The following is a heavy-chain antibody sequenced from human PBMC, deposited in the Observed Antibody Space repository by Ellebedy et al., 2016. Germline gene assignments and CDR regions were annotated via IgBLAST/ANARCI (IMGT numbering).Heavy chain of an antibody. V-gene: IGHV3-66*01. CDR1: GLTVSGHH. J-gene: IGHJ4*02. D-gene: IGHD4-23*01. CDR2: LNAGGAA. Sequence: GESLKISCVASGLTVSGHHMNWVRQAPGKGLEWVADLNAGGAAYYVGSVQGRFTISRDNSKNTMFLQMNSLRVDDTAVYYCASGPPGYGGYRDWGQGTLVTVSS. CDR3: ASGPPGYGGYRD.